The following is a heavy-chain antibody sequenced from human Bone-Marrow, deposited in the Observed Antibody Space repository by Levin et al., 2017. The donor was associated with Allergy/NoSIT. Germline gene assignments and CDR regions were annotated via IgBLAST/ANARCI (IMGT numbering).Heavy chain of an antibody. CDR1: NFTFSKAW. J-gene: IGHJ4*02. CDR2: IKTQTDGGTT. CDR3: TTTWRETGYCAGGTCYWDVTDY. D-gene: IGHD2-15*01. V-gene: IGHV3-15*07. Sequence: MSGGSLRLSCAASNFTFSKAWMTWVRQAPGKGLEWVGRIKTQTDGGTTDYAVSVNGRFTILRDDSRNMVYLQMHNLKVEDTAVYYCTTTWRETGYCAGGTCYWDVTDYWGQGTLVTVSS.